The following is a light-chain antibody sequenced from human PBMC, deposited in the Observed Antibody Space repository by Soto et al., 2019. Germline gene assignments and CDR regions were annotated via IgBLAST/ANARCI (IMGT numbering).Light chain of an antibody. Sequence: EIVLTQSPGTLSLSPGERATLSCRASQSITSSYLTWYQQKPGQAPRLLIYGASRRATDIPDRFSGSGSGTYFTLTISRLEPEDFAVYYCQLYDSSSDTLGHGTKLEIK. J-gene: IGKJ2*01. CDR1: QSITSSY. CDR3: QLYDSSSDT. CDR2: GAS. V-gene: IGKV3-20*01.